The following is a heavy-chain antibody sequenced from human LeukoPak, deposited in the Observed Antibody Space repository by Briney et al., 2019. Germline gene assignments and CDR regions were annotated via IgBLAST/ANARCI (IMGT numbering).Heavy chain of an antibody. D-gene: IGHD1-14*01. CDR1: GFIFDTHT. CDR3: VRRAAVRGMDF. V-gene: IGHV3-23*01. Sequence: GGSLRLSCTASGFIFDTHTLTWVRQAPGKGLEWAASISGSGDSTNYGDSVKGRFTISRDNFKRTVHLEMSNLRADDTAMYYCVRRAAVRGMDFWGLGTTVIVSS. J-gene: IGHJ6*02. CDR2: ISGSGDST.